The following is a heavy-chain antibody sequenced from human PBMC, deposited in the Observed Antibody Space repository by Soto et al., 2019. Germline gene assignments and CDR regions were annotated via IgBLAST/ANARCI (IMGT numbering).Heavy chain of an antibody. CDR1: GFTFSSYA. Sequence: QVQLVESGGGVVQPGRSLRLSCAASGFTFSSYAMHWVRQAPGKGLEWVVLISNDGSKEYYADSVKGRFTVSRDNSKNTLYLQMHSLRAEDTAVYYCANGLRFLEWLRDYYYSGMDVWGQGTAVTVSS. D-gene: IGHD3-3*01. CDR2: ISNDGSKE. J-gene: IGHJ6*02. CDR3: ANGLRFLEWLRDYYYSGMDV. V-gene: IGHV3-30-3*01.